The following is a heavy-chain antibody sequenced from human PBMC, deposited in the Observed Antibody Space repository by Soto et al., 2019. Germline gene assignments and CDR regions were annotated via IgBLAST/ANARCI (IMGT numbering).Heavy chain of an antibody. Sequence: QVQLVESGGGVVQPGRSLRLSCAASGFTFSSYAMHWVRQAPGKGLEWVTVISYDGSNKYYADYVKGRFTISRDNSKNKLYLQLKSMRAEDTAVNYCAREMDANYYYAMDVWGQGTTVSVSS. J-gene: IGHJ6*02. CDR1: GFTFSSYA. CDR2: ISYDGSNK. CDR3: AREMDANYYYAMDV. V-gene: IGHV3-30-3*01.